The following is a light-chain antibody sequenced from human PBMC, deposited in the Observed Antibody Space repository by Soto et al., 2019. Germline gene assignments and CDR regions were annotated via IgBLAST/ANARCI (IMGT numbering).Light chain of an antibody. CDR2: DAS. Sequence: EIVLTQSPATLSLSPGERATLSCRASQNISIYLAWYQQRPGQAPRLLIYDASNRATGIPARFSGSGSGTDFSLTISSLEPEDFAVYYCQQCSNWPPEITFGQGTRLDIK. CDR3: QQCSNWPPEIT. V-gene: IGKV3-11*01. CDR1: QNISIY. J-gene: IGKJ5*01.